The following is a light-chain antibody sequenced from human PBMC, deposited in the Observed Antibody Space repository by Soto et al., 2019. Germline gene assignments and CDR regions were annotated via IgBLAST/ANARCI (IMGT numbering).Light chain of an antibody. J-gene: IGKJ1*01. CDR3: QQYDSSPRT. CDR2: GAS. V-gene: IGKV3-20*01. CDR1: QSVSSSY. Sequence: LDPRSLSLSPEQTATFSCRTSQSVSSSYLAWYQQKPGQAPRLLIYGASSRATGIPDRFSGSGSGTDFTLTISRLEPEDFAVYYCQQYDSSPRTFGQGTKVDIK.